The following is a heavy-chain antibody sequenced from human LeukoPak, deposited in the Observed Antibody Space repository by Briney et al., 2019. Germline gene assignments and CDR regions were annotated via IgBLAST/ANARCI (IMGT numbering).Heavy chain of an antibody. CDR3: ARERRVVLTATNQPNDAFDV. D-gene: IGHD2-21*02. V-gene: IGHV1-18*01. CDR2: ISAYNGNT. Sequence: ASVKVSCKASGYTFTSYGISWVRRAPGRGLEWMGWISAYNGNTNYAQKLQGRVTMTTDTSTSTAYMELRSLRSDDTAVYYCARERRVVLTATNQPNDAFDVWGQGTMVTVSS. CDR1: GYTFTSYG. J-gene: IGHJ3*01.